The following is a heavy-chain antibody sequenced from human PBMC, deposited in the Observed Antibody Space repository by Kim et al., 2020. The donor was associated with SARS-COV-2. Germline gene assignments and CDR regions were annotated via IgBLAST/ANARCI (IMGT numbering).Heavy chain of an antibody. CDR1: GFTFSSYS. CDR3: ARDDGDSWFYYYGMDV. V-gene: IGHV3-48*02. Sequence: GGSLRLSCAASGFTFSSYSMNWVRQAPGKGLEWVSYISSSSTIYYADSVKGRFTISRDNAKNSLYLQMNSLRDEDTAVYYCARDDGDSWFYYYGMDVWGQGTTVTVSS. J-gene: IGHJ6*02. D-gene: IGHD4-17*01. CDR2: ISSSSTI.